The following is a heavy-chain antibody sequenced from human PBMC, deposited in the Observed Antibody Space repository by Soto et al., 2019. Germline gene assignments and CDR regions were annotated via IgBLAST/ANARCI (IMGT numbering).Heavy chain of an antibody. CDR3: ARVRRGTQNYFDR. J-gene: IGHJ2*01. CDR2: IRNKANSYTT. V-gene: IGHV3-72*01. CDR1: GFTFSDHY. Sequence: EVQLVESGGGLVQPGGSLRLSCAAAGFTFSDHYFDWVRQAPGKGLEWVARIRNKANSYTTAYAASVKGRFTVSRDDSKSSLCVQMTSLKTENTALYYCARVRRGTQNYFDRWGRGILVTVSS. D-gene: IGHD3-16*01.